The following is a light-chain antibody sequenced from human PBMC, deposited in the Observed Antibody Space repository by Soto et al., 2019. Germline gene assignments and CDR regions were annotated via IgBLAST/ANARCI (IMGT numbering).Light chain of an antibody. V-gene: IGKV3-15*01. J-gene: IGKJ1*01. Sequence: EIEMTQSPATLSVSPGERATLSCRASQSVSSDLAWYQQKPGQTPSLLIYAASTRATGIPARFSGSGSGTECTLTISSLQSDDFALYYCQQYRNWPRTFGQGTKVEI. CDR1: QSVSSD. CDR2: AAS. CDR3: QQYRNWPRT.